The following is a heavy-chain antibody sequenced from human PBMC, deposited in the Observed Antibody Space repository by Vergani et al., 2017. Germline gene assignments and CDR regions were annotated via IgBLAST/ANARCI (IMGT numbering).Heavy chain of an antibody. D-gene: IGHD5-12*01. CDR2: FDPEDGET. CDR3: ATPRLRFSYYYYYGMDV. J-gene: IGHJ6*02. V-gene: IGHV1-24*01. Sequence: QVQLVQSGAEVKKPGASVKVSCKVSGYTLTELSMPWVRQAPGKGREWMGGFDPEDGETIYAQKFQGRVTMTEDTSTDTAYMELSSLRSVDTAVYYCATPRLRFSYYYYYGMDVWGQGTTVTVSS. CDR1: GYTLTELS.